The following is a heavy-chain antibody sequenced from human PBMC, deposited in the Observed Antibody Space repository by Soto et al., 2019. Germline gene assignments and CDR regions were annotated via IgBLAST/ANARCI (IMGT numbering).Heavy chain of an antibody. Sequence: QVQLQESGPGLMQPSGTLSLTCAVSGGSISDNWWGWVRQPPGKGLEWIGEIYHTGNRHYHPSLEGRVTISVDKSKNHFSLNLNAVTAADTAVYSCARHIAVSGTRGFGYWCQGILVTVSS. CDR2: IYHTGNR. D-gene: IGHD6-19*01. CDR3: ARHIAVSGTRGFGY. J-gene: IGHJ4*02. V-gene: IGHV4-4*02. CDR1: GGSISDNW.